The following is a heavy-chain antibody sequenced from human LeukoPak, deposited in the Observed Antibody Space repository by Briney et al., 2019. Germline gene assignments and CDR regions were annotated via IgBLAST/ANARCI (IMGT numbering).Heavy chain of an antibody. J-gene: IGHJ4*02. V-gene: IGHV1-2*02. CDR3: ARDLIVATIGVDN. CDR2: INPNTVGT. D-gene: IGHD5-12*01. CDR1: GYTFIGYY. Sequence: ASVTVSCKDAGYTFIGYYMHWVRQAPGQGLEWMGWINPNTVGTNYAHNFQGSVTMTSDTSISTAYMELSRLRSDDTAVYYCARDLIVATIGVDNWGQGTLVTVSS.